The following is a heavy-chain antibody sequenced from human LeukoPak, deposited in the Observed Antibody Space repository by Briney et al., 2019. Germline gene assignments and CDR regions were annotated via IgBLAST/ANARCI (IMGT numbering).Heavy chain of an antibody. V-gene: IGHV4-39*07. CDR3: ARDQGSWYGEAFDI. J-gene: IGHJ3*02. CDR2: IYYSGST. CDR1: GGSISSSSYY. D-gene: IGHD6-13*01. Sequence: PSETLSLTCTVSGGSISSSSYYWGWIRQPPGKGLEWIGSIYYSGSTYYNPSLKSRVTISVDTSKNQFSLKLSSVTAADTAVYYCARDQGSWYGEAFDIWGQGTMVTVSS.